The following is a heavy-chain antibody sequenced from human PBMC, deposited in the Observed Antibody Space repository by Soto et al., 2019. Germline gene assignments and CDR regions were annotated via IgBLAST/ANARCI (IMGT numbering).Heavy chain of an antibody. CDR2: IYYSGST. Sequence: SETLSLTCTVSGGSISSYYWSWIRQPPGKGLEWIGYIYYSGSTNYNPSHKSRVTISVDTSKNQFSLKLSSVTAADTAVYYCARRVEVDSGYETFDYWGQGTLVTVSS. J-gene: IGHJ4*02. V-gene: IGHV4-59*08. CDR3: ARRVEVDSGYETFDY. D-gene: IGHD5-12*01. CDR1: GGSISSYY.